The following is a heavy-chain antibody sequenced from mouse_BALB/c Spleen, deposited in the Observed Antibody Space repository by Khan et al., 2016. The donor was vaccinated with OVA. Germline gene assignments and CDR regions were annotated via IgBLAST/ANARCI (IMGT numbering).Heavy chain of an antibody. CDR2: VTYSGNT. V-gene: IGHV3-8*02. CDR1: GDSITSGF. D-gene: IGHD1-1*01. CDR3: ARSYGSWAMDY. J-gene: IGHJ4*01. Sequence: VQLQQSGPSLVKPSQTLSLTCSVTGDSITSGFWNWIRKFPGNKFEYMGYVTYSGNTYYNPSLKSRISITRDTSKSQYYLQLNSVTTEDTAIYFCARSYGSWAMDYWGQGTSVTVSS.